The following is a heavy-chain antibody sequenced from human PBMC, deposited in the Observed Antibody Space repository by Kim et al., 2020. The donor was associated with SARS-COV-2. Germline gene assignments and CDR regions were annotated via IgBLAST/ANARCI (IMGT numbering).Heavy chain of an antibody. CDR3: ARDRAPHEYSSSVWFDP. Sequence: SVKVSCKASGGTFSSYAISWVRQAPGQGLEWMGGIIPIFGTANYAQKFQGRVTITADESTSTAYMELSSLRSEDTAVYYCARDRAPHEYSSSVWFDPWGQGTLVTVSS. V-gene: IGHV1-69*13. D-gene: IGHD6-6*01. CDR2: IIPIFGTA. CDR1: GGTFSSYA. J-gene: IGHJ5*02.